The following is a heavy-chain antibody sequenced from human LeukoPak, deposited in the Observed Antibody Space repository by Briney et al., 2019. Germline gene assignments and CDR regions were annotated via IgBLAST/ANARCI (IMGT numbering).Heavy chain of an antibody. CDR2: ISAYNGNT. D-gene: IGHD4-17*01. CDR3: ARDSYGDYGLGFDP. CDR1: GYTSTSYG. Sequence: ASVKVSCKASGYTSTSYGISWVRQAPGQGLEWMGWISAYNGNTNYAQKLQGRVTMTTDTSTSTAYMELRSLRSDDTAVYYCARDSYGDYGLGFDPWGQGTLVTVSS. V-gene: IGHV1-18*01. J-gene: IGHJ5*02.